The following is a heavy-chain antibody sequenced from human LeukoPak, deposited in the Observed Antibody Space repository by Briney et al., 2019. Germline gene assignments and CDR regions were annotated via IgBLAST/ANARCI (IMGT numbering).Heavy chain of an antibody. J-gene: IGHJ4*02. V-gene: IGHV5-51*01. D-gene: IGHD3-9*01. CDR3: ARQYYDILTDPNYFDS. Sequence: GESLKISCTGSGYSFSNYWIGWVRQMPGKGLEWVGIILPANSETRYSPSFQGQVTMSADKSISTAYLQWSSLKAADTAMYYCARQYYDILTDPNYFDSWGQGTLVTVSS. CDR2: ILPANSET. CDR1: GYSFSNYW.